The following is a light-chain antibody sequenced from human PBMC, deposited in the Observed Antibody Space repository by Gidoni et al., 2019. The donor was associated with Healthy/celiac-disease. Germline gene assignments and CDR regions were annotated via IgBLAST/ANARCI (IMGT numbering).Light chain of an antibody. CDR1: QSVSSSY. CDR2: GAS. Sequence: EIVLTQSPGTLSLSPGERATLSCRASQSVSSSYLAWYQQKPGQAPRLLIYGASSRATGIPDRFSCSGSGTDFTLTISRLEPEDCAVYYCQQYGSSPRTVVQGTKVEIK. CDR3: QQYGSSPRT. V-gene: IGKV3-20*01. J-gene: IGKJ1*01.